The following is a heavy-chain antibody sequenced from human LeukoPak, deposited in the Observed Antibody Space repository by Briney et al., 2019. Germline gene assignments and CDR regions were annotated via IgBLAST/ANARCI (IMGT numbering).Heavy chain of an antibody. CDR2: IYYSGST. CDR3: ARAQAPIYARYFDSSPLVYMDV. J-gene: IGHJ6*03. Sequence: PSETLSLTCTVSGGSISSSSYYWGWIRQPPGKGLEWIGSIYYSGSTYYNPSLKSRVTISVDTSKNQFSLKLSSVTAADTAVYYCARAQAPIYARYFDSSPLVYMDVWGKGTTVTISS. D-gene: IGHD3-9*01. CDR1: GGSISSSSYY. V-gene: IGHV4-39*07.